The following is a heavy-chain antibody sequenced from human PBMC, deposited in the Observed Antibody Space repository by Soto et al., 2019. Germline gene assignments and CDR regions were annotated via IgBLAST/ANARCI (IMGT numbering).Heavy chain of an antibody. CDR2: ISPKGAGT. J-gene: IGHJ4*01. CDR3: AKVGSGSCFDS. V-gene: IGHV3-23*01. D-gene: IGHD3-10*01. CDR1: GFTFDSYA. Sequence: EVQVLESGGDLVQPGGSRTLSCAASGFTFDSYAMAWVRQAPGKGLEWVSGISPKGAGTYYADSVKGRFTISRDNFKNTVSLQMNSLGVDDTALYYCAKVGSGSCFDSWGQGTPVTVSS.